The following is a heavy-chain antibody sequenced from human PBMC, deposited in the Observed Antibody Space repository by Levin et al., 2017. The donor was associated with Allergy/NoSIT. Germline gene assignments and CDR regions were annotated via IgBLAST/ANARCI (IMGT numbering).Heavy chain of an antibody. Sequence: SQTLSLTCAISGDSVSSDSAAWNWIRQSPSRGLERLGRTYYRSRWYTDYAVSVKSRIAINPDTSKNQFSLQLNSVTPEDTAVYYCARNSAFSSSFLRYFDYWGRGTLVIVSS. CDR3: ARNSAFSSSFLRYFDY. J-gene: IGHJ4*02. CDR1: GDSVSSDSAA. V-gene: IGHV6-1*01. CDR2: TYYRSRWYT. D-gene: IGHD6-13*01.